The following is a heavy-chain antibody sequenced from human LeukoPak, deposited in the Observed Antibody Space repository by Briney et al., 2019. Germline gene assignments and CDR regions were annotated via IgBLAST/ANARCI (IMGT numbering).Heavy chain of an antibody. V-gene: IGHV4-59*01. CDR1: GGSISSYY. D-gene: IGHD6-6*01. J-gene: IGHJ4*02. Sequence: SETLSLTCTVSGGSISSYYWSWIRQPPGKGLEWIGYIYYSGSTNYNPSLKSRVTISVDTSKNQFSLKLSSVTAADTAVYYCARMGIAARTLDYWGQGTLVTVSS. CDR3: ARMGIAARTLDY. CDR2: IYYSGST.